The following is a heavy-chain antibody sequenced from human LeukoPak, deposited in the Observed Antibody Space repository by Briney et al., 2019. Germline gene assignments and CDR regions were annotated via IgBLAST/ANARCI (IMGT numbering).Heavy chain of an antibody. J-gene: IGHJ4*02. CDR3: ARGGFSSSWYPYYFDY. CDR1: GYTFRSYG. CDR2: ISAYNGDT. D-gene: IGHD6-13*01. V-gene: IGHV1-18*01. Sequence: AAVTVSCKASGYTFRSYGISWVRQAPGQGLEWMGWISAYNGDTKYAQKFQGRVTMTTDSSTSTAYMELRSLRSDDTAVYYCARGGFSSSWYPYYFDYWGQGTLVTVSS.